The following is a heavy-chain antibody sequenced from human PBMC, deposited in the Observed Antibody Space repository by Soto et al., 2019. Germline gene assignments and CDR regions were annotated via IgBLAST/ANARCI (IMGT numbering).Heavy chain of an antibody. CDR1: GGSISSYY. CDR2: IYYSGST. D-gene: IGHD6-13*01. J-gene: IGHJ4*02. V-gene: IGHV4-59*01. Sequence: SETLSLTCTVSGGSISSYYWSWIRQPPGKGLEWIGYIYYSGSTNYNPSLKSRVTISVDTSKNQFSLKLSSVTAADTAVYYCARIYSSSWSSHFDYWGQGTLVTVSS. CDR3: ARIYSSSWSSHFDY.